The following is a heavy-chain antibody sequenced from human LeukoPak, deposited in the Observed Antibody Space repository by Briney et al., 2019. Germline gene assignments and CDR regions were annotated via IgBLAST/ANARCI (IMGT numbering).Heavy chain of an antibody. J-gene: IGHJ4*02. V-gene: IGHV1-2*02. D-gene: IGHD6-19*01. CDR2: INPNSGGT. CDR3: ARESGWYYDY. Sequence: ASVKVSCKASGYTLTGYYMHWVRQAPGQGLEWMGWINPNSGGTKYAQKFQGRVTMTRDTSISTAYMELSRLRSDDTAMYYCARESGWYYDYWGQGTLVTVSS. CDR1: GYTLTGYY.